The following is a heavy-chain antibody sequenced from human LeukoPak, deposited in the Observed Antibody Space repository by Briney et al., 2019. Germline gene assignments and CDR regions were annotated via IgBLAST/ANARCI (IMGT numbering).Heavy chain of an antibody. CDR3: ARVGNTFITGTRLFDY. D-gene: IGHD1-7*01. CDR1: GFTFSSYS. V-gene: IGHV3-21*01. CDR2: ISSSSSYI. Sequence: GGSLRLSCAASGFTFSSYSMNWVRQAPGKGLEWVSSISSSSSYIYYADSVKGQFTISRDNAKNSLYLQMNSLRAEDTAVYYCARVGNTFITGTRLFDYWGQGTLVTVSS. J-gene: IGHJ4*02.